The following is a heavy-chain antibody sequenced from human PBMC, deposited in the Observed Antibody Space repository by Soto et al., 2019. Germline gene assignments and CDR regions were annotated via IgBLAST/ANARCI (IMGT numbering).Heavy chain of an antibody. CDR1: GGTFSSYA. V-gene: IGHV1-69*13. J-gene: IGHJ4*02. Sequence: SVKVSCKASGGTFSSYAISWVRQAPGQGLEWMGGIIPIFGTANYAQKFQGRVTITADESTSTAYMELSSLRSEDTAVYYCARDGIMITFGGVIVPRAFFDYWGQGTLVTVSS. CDR2: IIPIFGTA. D-gene: IGHD3-16*02. CDR3: ARDGIMITFGGVIVPRAFFDY.